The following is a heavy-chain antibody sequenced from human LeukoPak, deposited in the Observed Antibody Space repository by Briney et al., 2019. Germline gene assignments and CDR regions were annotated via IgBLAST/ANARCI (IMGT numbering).Heavy chain of an antibody. CDR3: ARDNEYCTGGTCRLDY. CDR1: GFTFSFCW. D-gene: IGHD2-15*01. Sequence: GGSLRLSCASSGFTFSFCWMHWVRQAPGKGLVWVSRINNDGRSTSYAGSVKGRFTISRDNAKNTLYLQMNSLRAEDTAVYYCARDNEYCTGGTCRLDYWGQGALVTVSS. CDR2: INNDGRST. J-gene: IGHJ4*02. V-gene: IGHV3-74*01.